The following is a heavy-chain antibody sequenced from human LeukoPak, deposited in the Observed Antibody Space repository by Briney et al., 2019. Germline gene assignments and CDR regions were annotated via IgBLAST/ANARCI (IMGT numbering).Heavy chain of an antibody. D-gene: IGHD2-2*01. J-gene: IGHJ4*02. CDR2: ISSSSSYI. CDR1: GFTLSSYS. CDR3: ARDENVVANPFDY. V-gene: IGHV3-21*01. Sequence: GGSLRLSCAASGFTLSSYSMNWVRQAPGKGLEWVSSISSSSSYIYYADSVKGRFTISRDNAKNSLYLQMNSLRAEDTAVYYCARDENVVANPFDYWGQGTLVTVSS.